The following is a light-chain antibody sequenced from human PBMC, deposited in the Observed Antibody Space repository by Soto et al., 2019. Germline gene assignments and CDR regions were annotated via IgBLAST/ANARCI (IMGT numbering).Light chain of an antibody. J-gene: IGKJ4*01. CDR3: QQRSNWVT. V-gene: IGKV3-11*01. CDR2: DAS. Sequence: EIVLTQSPATLSLSPGERATLSYRASQSVSSYLAWYQQKPGQAPRLLIYDASNRATGIPARFSGSGSGTDFTLTISSLEREDFAGYYCQQRSNWVTFGGGTKVEIK. CDR1: QSVSSY.